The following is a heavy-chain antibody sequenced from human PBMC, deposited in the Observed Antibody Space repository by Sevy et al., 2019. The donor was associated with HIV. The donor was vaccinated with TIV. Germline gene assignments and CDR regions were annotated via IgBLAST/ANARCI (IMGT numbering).Heavy chain of an antibody. J-gene: IGHJ6*02. V-gene: IGHV1-8*01. CDR3: ARGPVYSSSSGYYYYGMDV. D-gene: IGHD6-6*01. CDR2: MNPNSGNT. Sequence: ASVKVSCKASGYTFTSYDINWVRQATGQGLEWMGWMNPNSGNTGYAKKFQGRVTMTRNTSISTAYMELSSLRSEDTAVDYCARGPVYSSSSGYYYYGMDVWGQGTTVTVSS. CDR1: GYTFTSYD.